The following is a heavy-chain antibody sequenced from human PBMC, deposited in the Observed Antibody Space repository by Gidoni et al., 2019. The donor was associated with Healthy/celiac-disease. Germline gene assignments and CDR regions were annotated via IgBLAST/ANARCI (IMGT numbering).Heavy chain of an antibody. CDR3: ARFHGDRAADY. J-gene: IGHJ4*02. Sequence: STNYNPSLKSRVTISVDTSKNQFSLKLSSVTAADTAVYYCARFHGDRAADYWGQGTLVTVSS. D-gene: IGHD2-21*02. V-gene: IGHV4-34*01. CDR2: ST.